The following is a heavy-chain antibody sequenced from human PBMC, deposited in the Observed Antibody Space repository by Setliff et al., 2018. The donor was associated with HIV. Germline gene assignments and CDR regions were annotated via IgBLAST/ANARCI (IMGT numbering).Heavy chain of an antibody. CDR1: GGSFSGYY. CDR2: VYYSGST. V-gene: IGHV4-59*12. Sequence: SLTCAVYGGSFSGYYWSWIQQPPGKGLEWIGYVYYSGSTNYNPSLKSRVTMSVDTSKNQFSLKLSSVTAADTAVYYCAREGTWNYYDTSGGPDAFDIWGQGTMVTVS. CDR3: AREGTWNYYDTSGGPDAFDI. J-gene: IGHJ3*02. D-gene: IGHD3-22*01.